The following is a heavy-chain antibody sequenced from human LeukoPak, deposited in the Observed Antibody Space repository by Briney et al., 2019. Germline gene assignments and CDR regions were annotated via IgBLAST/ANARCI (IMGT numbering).Heavy chain of an antibody. J-gene: IGHJ4*02. Sequence: GWSLTLSCPAAAFTFSTYWINWVRQSPGKGLVWPALINGDGSTTTHADSVKGRFTISRDNAKNTAYLQMNSLRDEDTAVYFCARDYAGSPDYWGQGTLVTVSA. CDR1: AFTFSTYW. V-gene: IGHV3-74*03. D-gene: IGHD3-10*01. CDR3: ARDYAGSPDY. CDR2: INGDGSTT.